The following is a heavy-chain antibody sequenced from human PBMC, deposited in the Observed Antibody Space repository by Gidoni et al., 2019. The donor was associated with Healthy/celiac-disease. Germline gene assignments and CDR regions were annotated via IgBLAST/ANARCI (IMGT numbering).Heavy chain of an antibody. J-gene: IGHJ4*02. V-gene: IGHV3-30-3*01. CDR1: GFTFTSHA. D-gene: IGHD2-2*01. CDR2: ISYDGSNK. CDR3: ARGYCSSTSCSPSDY. Sequence: QVQLVESGGRVVQPGGSLRLSRAASGFTFTSHAMHWVRQAPGQGREWVAVISYDGSNKYYEDFVKGRFTISRDNSKNTLYLQRNSLRAEDTAVDYCARGYCSSTSCSPSDYWGQGTLVTVSS.